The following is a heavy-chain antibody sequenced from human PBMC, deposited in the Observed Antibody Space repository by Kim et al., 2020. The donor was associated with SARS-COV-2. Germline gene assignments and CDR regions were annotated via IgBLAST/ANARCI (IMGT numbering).Heavy chain of an antibody. J-gene: IGHJ3*02. CDR1: GFTVSSNY. Sequence: GGSLRLSCAASGFTVSSNYMSWVRQAPGKGLEWVSVIYSGGSTYYADSVKGRFTISRDNSKNTLYLQMNSLRAEDTAVYYCARRYDSSPHDAFDIWGQGTMVTVSS. CDR2: IYSGGST. V-gene: IGHV3-53*01. D-gene: IGHD3-22*01. CDR3: ARRYDSSPHDAFDI.